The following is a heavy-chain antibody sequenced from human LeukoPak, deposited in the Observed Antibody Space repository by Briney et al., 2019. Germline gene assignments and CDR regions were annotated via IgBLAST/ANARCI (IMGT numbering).Heavy chain of an antibody. J-gene: IGHJ3*02. D-gene: IGHD5-24*01. CDR1: GYSFTSYW. CDR2: IYPGDSDT. CDR3: ARPVLEMATESAFDI. V-gene: IGHV5-51*01. Sequence: GESLKISCKGSGYSFTSYWIGWVRQMPGKGLEWMGIIYPGDSDTRYSPSFQGQVTISADKSISTAYLQWSSLKASDTAMYYCARPVLEMATESAFDIWGQGTMVTVSS.